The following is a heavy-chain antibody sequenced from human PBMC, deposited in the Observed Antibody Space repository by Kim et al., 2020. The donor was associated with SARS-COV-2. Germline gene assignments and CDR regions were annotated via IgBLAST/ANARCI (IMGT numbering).Heavy chain of an antibody. J-gene: IGHJ4*02. CDR3: ASPRSYSSGPFDY. V-gene: IGHV3-21*01. CDR2: ISSSSSYI. CDR1: GFTFSSYS. Sequence: SGFTFSSYSMNWVRQAPGKGLEWVSSISSSSSYIYYADSVKGRFTISRDNAKNSLYLQMNSLRAEDTAVYYCASPRSYSSGPFDYWGQGTLAT. D-gene: IGHD6-19*01.